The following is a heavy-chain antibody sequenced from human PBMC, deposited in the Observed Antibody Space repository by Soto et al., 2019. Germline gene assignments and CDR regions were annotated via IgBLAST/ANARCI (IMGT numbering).Heavy chain of an antibody. D-gene: IGHD3-3*01. CDR1: GFTFSSYA. Sequence: GGSLRLSCAASGFTFSSYAMSWVRQAPGKGLEWVSAISGSGGSTYYADSVKGRFTISRDNSKNTLYLQMNSLRAEDTAVYYCAKDPGYDFWSGPYDYWGQGTLVTVSS. CDR2: ISGSGGST. CDR3: AKDPGYDFWSGPYDY. V-gene: IGHV3-23*01. J-gene: IGHJ4*02.